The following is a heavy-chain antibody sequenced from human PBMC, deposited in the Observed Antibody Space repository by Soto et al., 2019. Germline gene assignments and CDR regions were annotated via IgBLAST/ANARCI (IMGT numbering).Heavy chain of an antibody. V-gene: IGHV3-23*01. Sequence: EVQVLESGGGLVQPGGSLRLSCEGSGFTVSSHAMTWIRQAPGKGPEWVSTITADGGTYYADSVKGRFAMSRDTSESTLYLQMHSLGAEATAAYYCAPHVSCSGGSCQYDAFAIRGQGTMVTVSS. D-gene: IGHD2-15*01. J-gene: IGHJ3*02. CDR2: ITADGGT. CDR3: APHVSCSGGSCQYDAFAI. CDR1: GFTVSSHA.